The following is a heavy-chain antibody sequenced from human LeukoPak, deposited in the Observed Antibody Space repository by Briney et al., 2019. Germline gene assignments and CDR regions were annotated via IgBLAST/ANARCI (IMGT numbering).Heavy chain of an antibody. CDR3: ARGDSSSWYEPLIDY. CDR1: GYTFTSYA. CDR2: INTNTGNP. Sequence: ASVKVSCKASGYTFTSYAMNWVRQAPGQGLEWMGWINTNTGNPTYAQGFTGRFVFSLDTSVSTAYLQISSLKAEDTAVYYCARGDSSSWYEPLIDYWGQGTLVTVSS. D-gene: IGHD6-13*01. J-gene: IGHJ4*02. V-gene: IGHV7-4-1*02.